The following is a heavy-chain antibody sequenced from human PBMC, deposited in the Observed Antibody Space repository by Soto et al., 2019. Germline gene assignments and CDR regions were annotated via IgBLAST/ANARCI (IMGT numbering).Heavy chain of an antibody. CDR3: ERGVAGTGFDL. CDR2: TYYRSNWRH. CDR1: GDSVSSNTAA. D-gene: IGHD6-19*01. J-gene: IGHJ4*02. V-gene: IGHV6-1*01. Sequence: PSQTLSLTCAISGDSVSSNTAAWNWIRSSPSRGLEWLGRTYYRSNWRHDYAVSVKSRITVNPDTSKNHFSLQLNSVTPDDTAVYYRERGVAGTGFDLWGQGTLVTVSS.